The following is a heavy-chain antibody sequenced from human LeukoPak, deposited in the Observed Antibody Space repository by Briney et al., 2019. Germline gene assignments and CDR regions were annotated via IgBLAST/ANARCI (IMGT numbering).Heavy chain of an antibody. V-gene: IGHV1-2*02. CDR3: ARDSFQIAALDY. Sequence: AASVKVSCMASGYTFTGYYMHWVRQAPGQGLEWMGWINPNSGGTNYAQKFQGRVTMTRDTSISTAYMELSRLRSDDTAVYYCARDSFQIAALDYWGQGTLVTVSS. CDR1: GYTFTGYY. CDR2: INPNSGGT. J-gene: IGHJ4*02. D-gene: IGHD6-6*01.